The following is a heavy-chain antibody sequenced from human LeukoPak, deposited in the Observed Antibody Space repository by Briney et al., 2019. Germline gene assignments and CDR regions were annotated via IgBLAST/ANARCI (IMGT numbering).Heavy chain of an antibody. CDR1: GFTFSTYW. CDR3: ATYTHWVAGDV. V-gene: IGHV3-7*01. Sequence: GGSLRLSCAASGFTFSTYWMSWDRQAPGKGLEWVANMNEDGSERDYVDSVKGRFTISRDNARKSLYLQMSSLRAEDTAVYYCATYTHWVAGDVWGQGTTVTVSS. CDR2: MNEDGSER. D-gene: IGHD3-16*01. J-gene: IGHJ6*02.